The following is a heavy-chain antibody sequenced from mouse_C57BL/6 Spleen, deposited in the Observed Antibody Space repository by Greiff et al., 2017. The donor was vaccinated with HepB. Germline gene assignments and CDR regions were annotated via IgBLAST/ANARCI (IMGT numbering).Heavy chain of an antibody. CDR1: GYTFTSYW. Sequence: QVHVKQPGAELVKPGASVKMSCKASGYTFTSYWITWVKQRPGQGLEWIGDIYPGSGSTNYNEKFKSKATLTVDTSSSTAYMQLSSLTSEDSAVYYCARDHYGSRGLFDYWGQGTTLTVSS. CDR3: ARDHYGSRGLFDY. J-gene: IGHJ2*01. D-gene: IGHD1-1*01. V-gene: IGHV1-55*01. CDR2: IYPGSGST.